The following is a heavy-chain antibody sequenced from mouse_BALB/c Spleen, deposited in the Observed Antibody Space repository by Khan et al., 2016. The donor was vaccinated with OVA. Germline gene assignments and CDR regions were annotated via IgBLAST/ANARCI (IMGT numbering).Heavy chain of an antibody. CDR1: GISITSGNYR. V-gene: IGHV3-5*02. Sequence: EVQLQESGPGLVKPSQTVSLTCTVTGISITSGNYRWSWIRQFPGNKLEWIGNIYYSGTVTYNPSLTSRTTITRDTSKNQFFLEMNSLTAEDTATYDCARDYGSLCWYFDVWGAGTTVTVSS. D-gene: IGHD1-1*01. CDR3: ARDYGSLCWYFDV. CDR2: IYYSGTV. J-gene: IGHJ1*01.